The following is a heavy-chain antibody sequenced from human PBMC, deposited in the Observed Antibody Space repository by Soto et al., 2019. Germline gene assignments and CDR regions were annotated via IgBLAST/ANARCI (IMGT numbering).Heavy chain of an antibody. CDR3: ASPGRGGGSLY. CDR2: IYYSGST. V-gene: IGHV4-39*01. D-gene: IGHD2-15*01. CDR1: GGSISSSSYY. Sequence: SETLSLTCTVSGGSISSSSYYWGWIRQPPGKGLEWIGSIYYSGSTYYNPSLKSRVTISVDTSKNQFSLKLSSVTAADTAVYYCASPGRGGGSLYWGQGTLVTVSS. J-gene: IGHJ4*02.